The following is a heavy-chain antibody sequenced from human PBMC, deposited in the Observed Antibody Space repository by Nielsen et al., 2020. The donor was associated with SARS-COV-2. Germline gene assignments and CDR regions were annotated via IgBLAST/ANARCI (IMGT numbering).Heavy chain of an antibody. CDR3: VRDKDSTTENLRMDV. CDR1: GFTVSRNY. D-gene: IGHD4-17*01. Sequence: GSLRLSCAASGFTVSRNYMSWVRQAPGKGLAWVSVIHEDGSSYYADSVEGRFTISRDKSKNILDLHMNSLRAEDTAVYYCVRDKDSTTENLRMDVWGQGTTVTVSS. V-gene: IGHV3-53*01. CDR2: IHEDGSS. J-gene: IGHJ6*02.